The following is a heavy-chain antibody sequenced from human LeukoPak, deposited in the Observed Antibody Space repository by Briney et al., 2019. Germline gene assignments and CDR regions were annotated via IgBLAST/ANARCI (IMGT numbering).Heavy chain of an antibody. CDR3: ARGYYYDSSGYYYPPSG. Sequence: PSETLSLTCTVSGDSFTSVTDYWAWIRQPPGKGLEWIASGDYSGGTYYNPSLESRVAISADMSKNQISLKLSSVTAADTAVYYCARGYYYDSSGYYYPPSGWGQGTLVTVSS. V-gene: IGHV4-39*07. CDR1: GDSFTSVTDY. J-gene: IGHJ4*02. D-gene: IGHD3-22*01. CDR2: GDYSGGT.